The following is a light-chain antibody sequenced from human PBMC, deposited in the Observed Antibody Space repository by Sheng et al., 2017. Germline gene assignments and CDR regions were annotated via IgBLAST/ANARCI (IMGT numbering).Light chain of an antibody. Sequence: EILLTQSPGTLSLSPGERATLSCRASQSVSSSYLAWFQQKPGQAPRLLIYGASSRAIGIPDRFSGSESGTDFTLTIRRLEPEDFAVYYCQQYGSSPRTFGQGTKVEIK. CDR3: QQYGSSPRT. CDR1: QSVSSSY. CDR2: GAS. V-gene: IGKV3-20*01. J-gene: IGKJ1*01.